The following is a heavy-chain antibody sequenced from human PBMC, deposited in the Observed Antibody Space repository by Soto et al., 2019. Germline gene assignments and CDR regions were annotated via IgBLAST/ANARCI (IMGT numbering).Heavy chain of an antibody. D-gene: IGHD2-2*02. CDR3: AIVPAVIRGYYYYGMDV. V-gene: IGHV4-39*01. Sequence: SETLSLTCTVSGGSISSSSYYWGWIRQPPGKGLEWIGSIYYSGSTYYNPSLKSRVTISVDTSKNQFSLKLSSVTAADTAVYYCAIVPAVIRGYYYYGMDVWGQGTTVTVSS. CDR2: IYYSGST. CDR1: GGSISSSSYY. J-gene: IGHJ6*02.